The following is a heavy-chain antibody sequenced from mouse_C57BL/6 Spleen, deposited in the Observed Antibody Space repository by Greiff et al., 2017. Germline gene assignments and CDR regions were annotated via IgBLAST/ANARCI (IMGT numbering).Heavy chain of an antibody. CDR1: GFNIKDYY. CDR3: APTAQATAMDY. J-gene: IGHJ4*01. D-gene: IGHD3-2*02. CDR2: IDPEDGET. V-gene: IGHV14-2*01. Sequence: EVKLMESGAELVKPGASVKLSCTASGFNIKDYYMHWVKQRTEQGLEWIGRIDPEDGETKYAPKFQGKATITADTSSNTAYLQLSSLTSEDTAVYYCAPTAQATAMDYWGQGTSVTVSS.